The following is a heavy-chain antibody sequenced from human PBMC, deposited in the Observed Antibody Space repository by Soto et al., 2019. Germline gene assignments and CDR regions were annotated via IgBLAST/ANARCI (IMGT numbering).Heavy chain of an antibody. CDR1: GVSISTNH. CDR2: VFYSGST. V-gene: IGHV4-59*01. CDR3: ARACSRYGACDI. D-gene: IGHD3-16*01. J-gene: IGHJ3*02. Sequence: QVQLQESGPGLVKPSETLSLTCTVSGVSISTNHWSWIRQPPGKGLEWIGSVFYSGSTHFNPSLESRITVSLDTSKNQFSLELNSVNVADTAVYFCARACSRYGACDIWGQGTILTVSS.